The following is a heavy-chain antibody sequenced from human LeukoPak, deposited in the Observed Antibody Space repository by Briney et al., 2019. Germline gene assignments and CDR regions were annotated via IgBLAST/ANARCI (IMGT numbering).Heavy chain of an antibody. Sequence: SETLSLTCAVYGGSFSGYYWSWIRQPPGKGLEWIGEINHSGSTNYNPSLKSRVTISVDTSKNQFSLKLNSVTAADTAVYYCARVRISMIVVAYGMDVWGQGTMVTVSS. CDR2: INHSGST. J-gene: IGHJ6*02. V-gene: IGHV4-34*01. D-gene: IGHD3-22*01. CDR3: ARVRISMIVVAYGMDV. CDR1: GGSFSGYY.